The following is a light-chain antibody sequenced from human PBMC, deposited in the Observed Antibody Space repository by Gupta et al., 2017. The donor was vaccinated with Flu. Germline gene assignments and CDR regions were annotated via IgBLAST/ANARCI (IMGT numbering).Light chain of an antibody. CDR1: SSDIGGDNY. J-gene: IGLJ3*02. V-gene: IGLV2-14*03. CDR2: DDT. Sequence: SSDIGGDNYVSWYQQHPGKPPKLMIYDDTERPSGVSNRFSGSKSGNTASLTITGLQAEDEADYYCSSYTTTTSRVVFGGGTKLTVL. CDR3: SSYTTTTSRVV.